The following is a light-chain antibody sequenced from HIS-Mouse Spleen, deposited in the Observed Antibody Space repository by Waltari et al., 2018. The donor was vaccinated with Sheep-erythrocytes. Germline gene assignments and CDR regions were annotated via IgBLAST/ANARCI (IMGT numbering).Light chain of an antibody. CDR3: QQYYSTPFT. CDR2: WAS. Sequence: DIVMTQSPDSLAVSLGERATINCKSSQSVLYSSNNKNYLAWYQKKPGQPPKLLIYWASTRESGVPDRCSGSGSGTDFTLTISSLQAEDVAVYYCQQYYSTPFTFGPGTKVDIK. CDR1: QSVLYSSNNKNY. J-gene: IGKJ3*01. V-gene: IGKV4-1*01.